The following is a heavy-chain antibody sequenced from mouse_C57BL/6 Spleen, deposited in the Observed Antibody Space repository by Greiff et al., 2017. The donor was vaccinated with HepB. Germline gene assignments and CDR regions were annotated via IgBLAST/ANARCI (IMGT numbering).Heavy chain of an antibody. D-gene: IGHD1-1*01. J-gene: IGHJ1*03. V-gene: IGHV5-9-1*02. Sequence: EVKVVESGEGLVKPGGSLKLSCAASGFTFSSYAMSWVRQTPEKRLEWVAYISSGGDYIYYADTVKGRFTISRDNARNTLYLQMSSLKSEDTAMYYCTRDGRITTVVAPYWYFDVWGTGTTVTVSS. CDR3: TRDGRITTVVAPYWYFDV. CDR2: ISSGGDYI. CDR1: GFTFSSYA.